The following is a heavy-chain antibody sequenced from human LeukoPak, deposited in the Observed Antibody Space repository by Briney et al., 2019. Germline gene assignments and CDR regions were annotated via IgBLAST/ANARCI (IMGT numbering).Heavy chain of an antibody. CDR3: ARVRATFSPHFDN. V-gene: IGHV3-74*01. CDR2: IKTDGSST. J-gene: IGHJ4*02. Sequence: GGSLRLSCAASGFTFSSYWMDWVRQAPGKGLVWVSRIKTDGSSTSYADSVKGRFTISRDNAKNTLYMQMNSLRAEDTAVYYCARVRATFSPHFDNWGQGTLVTVSS. D-gene: IGHD5-12*01. CDR1: GFTFSSYW.